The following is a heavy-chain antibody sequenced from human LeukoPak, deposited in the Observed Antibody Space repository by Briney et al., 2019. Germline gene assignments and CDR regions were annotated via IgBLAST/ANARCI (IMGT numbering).Heavy chain of an antibody. CDR2: IYSGGST. V-gene: IGHV3-53*01. D-gene: IGHD3-16*01. Sequence: PGGSLRLSCAASGFTVRSNYMNWVRQAPGRGLEWVSVIYSGGSTYYADSVKGRFTISRDNSKNTLYLQMNSLRAEDTAVYYCASGGKVGNFDYWGQGTLVTVSS. CDR1: GFTVRSNY. J-gene: IGHJ4*02. CDR3: ASGGKVGNFDY.